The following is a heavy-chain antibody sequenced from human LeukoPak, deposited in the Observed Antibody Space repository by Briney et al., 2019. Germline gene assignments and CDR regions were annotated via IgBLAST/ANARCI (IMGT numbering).Heavy chain of an antibody. CDR1: GLSFSSFA. Sequence: PGGSLRLSCAASGLSFSSFAMSWVRQGPARGLEWVSSIRGNGETFYGDSVKGRFTLSSDSSRNTVYFQLNNLRVGDTAIYYCAKASWVSSTDAVRWGQGTLVTVS. D-gene: IGHD3-16*01. CDR3: AKASWVSSTDAVR. V-gene: IGHV3-23*01. CDR2: IRGNGET. J-gene: IGHJ4*02.